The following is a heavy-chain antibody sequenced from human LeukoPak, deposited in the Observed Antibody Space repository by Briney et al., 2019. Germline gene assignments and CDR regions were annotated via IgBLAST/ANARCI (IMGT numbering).Heavy chain of an antibody. CDR1: GFTFSYYS. CDR2: ISGSGSTI. CDR3: ASYTVGPTLGY. D-gene: IGHD1-26*01. J-gene: IGHJ4*02. V-gene: IGHV3-48*04. Sequence: GGSLLISCAASGFTFSYYSMNWLRQAPGKGLERVAYISGSGSTIYYADSLKGGFTISRGNARKSFYLQMNSLRAEDTAVYYCASYTVGPTLGYWGQETLVTVSS.